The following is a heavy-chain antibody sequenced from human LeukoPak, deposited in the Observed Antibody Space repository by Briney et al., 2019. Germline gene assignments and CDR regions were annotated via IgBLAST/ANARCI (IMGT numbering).Heavy chain of an antibody. CDR2: IYYSGST. CDR1: GVSISTSFYY. J-gene: IGHJ5*02. CDR3: ARVRYCSSTSCYTFDP. D-gene: IGHD2-2*01. Sequence: SETLSLTCTVSGVSISTSFYYWGWIRQPPGKGLEWIGTIYYSGSTYYNPSFKSRVTISVDTSKNQFSLKLSSVTAAVTAVYYCARVRYCSSTSCYTFDPWGQGTLVTVSS. V-gene: IGHV4-39*01.